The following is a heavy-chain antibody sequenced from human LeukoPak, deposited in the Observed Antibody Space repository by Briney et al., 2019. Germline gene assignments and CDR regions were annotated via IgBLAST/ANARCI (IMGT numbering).Heavy chain of an antibody. D-gene: IGHD6-19*01. Sequence: SETLSLTCTVYGASISSYYWSWIRQSPGKGLEWIGYIYYSGSTNYNPSLKSRVTISVDTSKNQFSLKLSSVTAADTAVYYCARVRQQWLTYDYWGQGTLVTVSS. J-gene: IGHJ4*02. CDR2: IYYSGST. V-gene: IGHV4-59*01. CDR3: ARVRQQWLTYDY. CDR1: GASISSYY.